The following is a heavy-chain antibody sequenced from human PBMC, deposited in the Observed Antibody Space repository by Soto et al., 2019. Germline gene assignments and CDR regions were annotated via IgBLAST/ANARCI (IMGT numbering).Heavy chain of an antibody. CDR3: ARDNYYDSSGYYGY. V-gene: IGHV4-39*01. CDR2: IYYSGST. J-gene: IGHJ4*02. Sequence: PSETLSLTCTVSGGSISSSSYYWGWIRQPPGKGLEWIGSIYYSGSTYYNPSLKSRVTISVDTSKNQFSLKLSSVTAADTAVYYCARDNYYDSSGYYGYWGQGTLVTVSS. CDR1: GGSISSSSYY. D-gene: IGHD3-22*01.